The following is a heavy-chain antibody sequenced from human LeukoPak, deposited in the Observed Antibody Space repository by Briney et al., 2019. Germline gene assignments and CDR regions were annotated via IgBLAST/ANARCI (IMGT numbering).Heavy chain of an antibody. D-gene: IGHD6-19*01. J-gene: IGHJ6*02. Sequence: GASVKVSCKASGYTFTSYGISWVRQAPGQGLEWMGWISAYNGNTNYAQKLQGRVTMTTDTSTGTAYMELRSLRSDDTAVYYCASSIAVAGAYYYYYGMDVWGQGTTVTVSS. CDR3: ASSIAVAGAYYYYYGMDV. CDR2: ISAYNGNT. V-gene: IGHV1-18*01. CDR1: GYTFTSYG.